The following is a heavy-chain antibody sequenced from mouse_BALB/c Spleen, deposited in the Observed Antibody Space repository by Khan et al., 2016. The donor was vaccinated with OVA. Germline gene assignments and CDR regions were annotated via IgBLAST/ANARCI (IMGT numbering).Heavy chain of an antibody. V-gene: IGHV2-6-1*01. CDR1: GFSLTNYG. CDR3: ARQPYYHYNIMVY. CDR2: IWSDGST. Sequence: QVQLKESGPGLVAPSQSLSITCTISGFSLTNYGVHWVRQPPGKGLEWLVVIWSDGSTSYNSALRSRLTISKDNSKSQVFLKMNSLQTDDTAVYFCARQPYYHYNIMVYWGQGTSVTVSS. J-gene: IGHJ4*01. D-gene: IGHD2-10*01.